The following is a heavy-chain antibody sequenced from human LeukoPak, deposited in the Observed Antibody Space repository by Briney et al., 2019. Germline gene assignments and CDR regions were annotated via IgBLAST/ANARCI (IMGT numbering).Heavy chain of an antibody. D-gene: IGHD3-9*01. V-gene: IGHV3-23*01. CDR1: GFRFSSYA. J-gene: IGHJ4*02. CDR2: ISGSGVST. CDR3: AKSHVSTATGTGRYFDY. Sequence: GGSLRLSCAASGFRFSSYAMSWVRQAPGKGLEWVSAISGSGVSTYYADSVKGRFAISRDNSKHTVYLQMDSLRAEDTAVYYCAKSHVSTATGTGRYFDYWGQGTLVTVSS.